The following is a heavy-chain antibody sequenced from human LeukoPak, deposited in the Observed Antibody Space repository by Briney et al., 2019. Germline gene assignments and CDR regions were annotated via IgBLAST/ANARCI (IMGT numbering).Heavy chain of an antibody. D-gene: IGHD3-10*01. CDR2: INHSGST. Sequence: PSETLSLTCAVYGGSFSGYYWSWIRQPPGKGLEWIGEINHSGSTNYNPSLKSRVTISVDTSKNQFSLKLSSVTAADTAVYYCARGYRDTMVRGVIIRPFDYWGQGTLVTVSS. V-gene: IGHV4-34*01. CDR1: GGSFSGYY. J-gene: IGHJ4*02. CDR3: ARGYRDTMVRGVIIRPFDY.